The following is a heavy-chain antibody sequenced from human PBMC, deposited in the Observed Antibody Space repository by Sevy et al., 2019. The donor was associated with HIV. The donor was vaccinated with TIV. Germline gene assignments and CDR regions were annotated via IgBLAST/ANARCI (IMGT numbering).Heavy chain of an antibody. CDR2: ISSDGRNK. V-gene: IGHV3-30*19. Sequence: GGSLRLSCAASRFSFNGYGMHWVRQAPGKGLEWVAVISSDGRNKYYADSVKARFTISRDNSKNTLYLQMNSLRSEDTALYYCARDKGESSSSFLGELSYWGQGTLVTVSS. J-gene: IGHJ4*02. CDR3: ARDKGESSSSFLGELSY. CDR1: RFSFNGYG. D-gene: IGHD3-16*02.